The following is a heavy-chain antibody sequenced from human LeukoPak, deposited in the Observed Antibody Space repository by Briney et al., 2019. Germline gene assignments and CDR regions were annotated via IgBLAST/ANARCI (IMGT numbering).Heavy chain of an antibody. CDR3: AKDGNYGYYMPDYNYYYMDV. CDR2: INSDGSST. D-gene: IGHD4-17*01. V-gene: IGHV3-74*01. J-gene: IGHJ6*03. Sequence: PGGSLRLSCAASGFTFSSYWMHWVRQAPGKGLVWVSRINSDGSSTSYADSVKGRFTISRDNSKNTLYLQVNSLRPEDTAVYYCAKDGNYGYYMPDYNYYYMDVWGKGTTVTISS. CDR1: GFTFSSYW.